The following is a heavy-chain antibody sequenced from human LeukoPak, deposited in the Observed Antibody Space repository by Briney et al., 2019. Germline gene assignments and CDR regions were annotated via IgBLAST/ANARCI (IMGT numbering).Heavy chain of an antibody. Sequence: GGSLRLSCAASGFTFSSYGMHWVRQAPGKGLEWVSAISGSGGSTYYADSVKGRFTISRDNSKNSLYLQMNSLRAEDTAVYYCAKESSGGWYFDYWGQGTLVTVSS. J-gene: IGHJ4*02. CDR2: ISGSGGST. CDR1: GFTFSSYG. V-gene: IGHV3-23*01. D-gene: IGHD6-19*01. CDR3: AKESSGGWYFDY.